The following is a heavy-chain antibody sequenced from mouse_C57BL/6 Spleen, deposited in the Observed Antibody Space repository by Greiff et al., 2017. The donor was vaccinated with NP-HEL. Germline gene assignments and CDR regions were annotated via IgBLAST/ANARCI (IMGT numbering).Heavy chain of an antibody. Sequence: QVQLQQPGAELVRPGSSVKLSCKASGYTFTSYWMDWVKQRPGQGLEWIGNIYPSDSETHYNQKFKDKATLTVDKSSSTAYMQLSSLTSEDSAVYYCAIITTVVAYYYAMDYWGQGTSVTVSS. V-gene: IGHV1-61*01. CDR3: AIITTVVAYYYAMDY. J-gene: IGHJ4*01. CDR1: GYTFTSYW. CDR2: IYPSDSET. D-gene: IGHD1-1*01.